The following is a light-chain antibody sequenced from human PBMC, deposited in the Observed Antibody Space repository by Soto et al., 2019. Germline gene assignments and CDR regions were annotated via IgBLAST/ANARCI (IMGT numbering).Light chain of an antibody. CDR2: DVS. Sequence: QSALTQPRSVSGSPGQSVTISCTGTRGDVGGYNFVSWYQQHPGKVPTLVIFDVSHRPSGVPDRFSGSKSGNTASLTISGLQAEDEADYYCCSYGGSYTWVFGGGTKVTV. CDR3: CSYGGSYTWV. CDR1: RGDVGGYNF. J-gene: IGLJ2*01. V-gene: IGLV2-11*01.